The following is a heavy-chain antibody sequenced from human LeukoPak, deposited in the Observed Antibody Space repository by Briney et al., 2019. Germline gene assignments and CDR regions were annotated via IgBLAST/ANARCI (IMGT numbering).Heavy chain of an antibody. CDR3: AKGIKCSSLSCDAFGP. J-gene: IGHJ5*02. D-gene: IGHD2-2*01. CDR2: IYHTGST. Sequence: PSETLSLTCTVSGDSISSGYYWGWIRQSPGKGLEWIGSIYHTGSTNYNPSLHRRVTMSVDTSKSQFSLSLRSVTAAGTAVYYCAKGIKCSSLSCDAFGPWGQGTPVTVSS. CDR1: GDSISSGYY. V-gene: IGHV4-38-2*02.